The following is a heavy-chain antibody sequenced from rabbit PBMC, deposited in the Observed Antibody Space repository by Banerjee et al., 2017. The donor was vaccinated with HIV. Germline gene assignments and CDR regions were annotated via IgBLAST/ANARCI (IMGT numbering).Heavy chain of an antibody. D-gene: IGHD2-1*01. Sequence: QEQLVESGGGLVKPGASLTLTCTASGFSFSSSYYMCWVRQAPGKGLEWIACIYAGSSGSTIYASWVNGRFTISSHNAQNTLYLQLNSLTAADTATYFCVRDHSYDDYGDYLAFDLWGPGTLVTVS. CDR1: GFSFSSSYY. CDR2: IYAGSSGST. J-gene: IGHJ4*01. V-gene: IGHV1S45*01. CDR3: VRDHSYDDYGDYLAFDL.